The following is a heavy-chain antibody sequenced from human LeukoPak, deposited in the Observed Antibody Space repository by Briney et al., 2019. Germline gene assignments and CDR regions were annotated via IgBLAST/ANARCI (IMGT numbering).Heavy chain of an antibody. CDR3: ARPRGCGSARCNNFDY. J-gene: IGHJ4*02. V-gene: IGHV3-7*01. CDR1: GFDFSGFS. CDR2: MEEHGSEI. D-gene: IGHD2-2*01. Sequence: GGSLRLSCVVSGFDFSGFSMSRVRQAPGKGLEWVAIMEEHGSEIFYVDSVKGRFIISRDNARNSLYLQMNNLRAEDTAVYYCARPRGCGSARCNNFDYWGQGTLVTVSS.